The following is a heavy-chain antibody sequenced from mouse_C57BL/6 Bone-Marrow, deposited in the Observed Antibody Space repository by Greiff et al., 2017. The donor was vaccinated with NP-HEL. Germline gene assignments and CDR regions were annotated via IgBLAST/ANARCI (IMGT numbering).Heavy chain of an antibody. J-gene: IGHJ4*01. V-gene: IGHV5-17*01. D-gene: IGHD2-3*01. CDR1: GFTFSDYG. Sequence: EVQRVESGGGLVKPGGSLKLSCAASGFTFSDYGMHWVRQAPEKGLEWVAYISSGSSTIYYADTVKGRFTISRDNAKNTLFLQMTSLRSEDTAMYYCARLWLLPYYAMDYWGQGTSVTVSS. CDR3: ARLWLLPYYAMDY. CDR2: ISSGSSTI.